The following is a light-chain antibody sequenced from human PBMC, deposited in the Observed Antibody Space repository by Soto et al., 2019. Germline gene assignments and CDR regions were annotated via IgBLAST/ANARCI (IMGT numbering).Light chain of an antibody. J-gene: IGKJ5*01. CDR3: QQRNVWTPIT. V-gene: IGKV3-11*01. CDR1: QSVSTY. CDR2: DAS. Sequence: EIVLTQSPATLSLSPGERATLSCRASQSVSTYLAGYQQKPGQAPLLVLFDASNRANGVPARFGGSGSGKDFTLTINSLEPEDFAVYYCQQRNVWTPITFGQGTRLEI.